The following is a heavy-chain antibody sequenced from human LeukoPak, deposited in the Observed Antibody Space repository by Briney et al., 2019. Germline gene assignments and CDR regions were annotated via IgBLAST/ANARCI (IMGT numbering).Heavy chain of an antibody. Sequence: GGSLRLSCAASGFSFSSYSMNWVRQAPGKGLEWVSSISSSSSSIYYADSVKGRFTISRDNAKNSLYLQMNSLRADDTAVYYCARVADWADYYYYMDVWGKGTTVTVSS. CDR3: ARVADWADYYYYMDV. V-gene: IGHV3-21*01. CDR2: ISSSSSSI. D-gene: IGHD3/OR15-3a*01. CDR1: GFSFSSYS. J-gene: IGHJ6*03.